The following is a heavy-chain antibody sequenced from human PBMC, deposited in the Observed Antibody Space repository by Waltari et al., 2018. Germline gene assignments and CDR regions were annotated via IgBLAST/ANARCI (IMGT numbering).Heavy chain of an antibody. V-gene: IGHV3-23*01. CDR2: ISAGGEDT. D-gene: IGHD3-9*01. CDR1: GFLFSSNC. CDR3: GTRYT. Sequence: EVQLLESGGGLVQPGGSLRLSCAASGFLFSSNCINWFRQAPGKGREWVAGISAGGEDTYYAESVKGRFTISRDNSKNTLYVQLSSLTAQDTAVYHCGTRYTWGQGTLVTVSS. J-gene: IGHJ4*02.